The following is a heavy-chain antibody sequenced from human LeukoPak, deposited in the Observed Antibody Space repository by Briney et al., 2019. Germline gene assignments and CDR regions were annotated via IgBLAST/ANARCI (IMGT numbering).Heavy chain of an antibody. CDR3: ARRVFFPYGMDV. CDR2: INHSGST. Sequence: SETLSLTCAVYGGSFSGYYWSWIRQPPGKGLEWIGEINHSGSTNYNPSLKSRVTISVDTSKNQFSLKLSSVTAADTAVYYCARRVFFPYGMDVWGQGTTVTVS. J-gene: IGHJ6*02. D-gene: IGHD2/OR15-2a*01. V-gene: IGHV4-34*01. CDR1: GGSFSGYY.